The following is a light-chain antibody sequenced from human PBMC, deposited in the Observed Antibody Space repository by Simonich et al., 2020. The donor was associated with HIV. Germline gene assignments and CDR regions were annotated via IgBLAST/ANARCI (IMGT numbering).Light chain of an antibody. Sequence: QPALTQPASVSGSPGQSITISCTGTSSDVGSYNIVSWYQQYPGKAPKLMIYEVVKRPSGVSNRFSGSKSGNTASLTISGLQAEDEADYFCSSHTTSRPWVFGGGTKLTVL. CDR2: EVV. CDR1: SSDVGSYNI. V-gene: IGLV2-14*02. CDR3: SSHTTSRPWV. J-gene: IGLJ3*02.